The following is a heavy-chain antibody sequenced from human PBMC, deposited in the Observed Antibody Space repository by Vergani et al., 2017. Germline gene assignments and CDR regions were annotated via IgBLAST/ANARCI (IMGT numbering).Heavy chain of an antibody. CDR3: ARQRNYDFWSGYPNYYYYCMDV. J-gene: IGHJ6*03. D-gene: IGHD3-3*01. V-gene: IGHV4-34*01. Sequence: QVQLQQWGAGLLKPSETLSLTCAVYGGSFSGYYWSWIRQPPGKGLEWIGEINHSGSTNYNPSLKSRVTISVDTSKNQFSLKLSSVTAADTAVYYCARQRNYDFWSGYPNYYYYCMDVWGKGTTVTVSS. CDR1: GGSFSGYY. CDR2: INHSGST.